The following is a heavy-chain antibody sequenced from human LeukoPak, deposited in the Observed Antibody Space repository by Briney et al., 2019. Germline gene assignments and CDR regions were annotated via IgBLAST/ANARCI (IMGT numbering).Heavy chain of an antibody. Sequence: ASVKVSCKASGYTFTGYGISWVRQAPGQGLEWMGWISAYNGNTNYAQKLQGGVTMTTDTSTSTAYMELRSLRSDDTAVYYCARGGYDFWSAPKYQNWFDPWGQGTLVTVSS. D-gene: IGHD3-3*01. CDR3: ARGGYDFWSAPKYQNWFDP. V-gene: IGHV1-18*01. CDR1: GYTFTGYG. CDR2: ISAYNGNT. J-gene: IGHJ5*02.